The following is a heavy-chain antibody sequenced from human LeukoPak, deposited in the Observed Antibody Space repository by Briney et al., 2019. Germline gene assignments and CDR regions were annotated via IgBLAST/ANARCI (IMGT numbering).Heavy chain of an antibody. CDR2: IIPIFGTA. CDR3: ARGPPKYSSLYYYYMDV. V-gene: IGHV1-69*01. D-gene: IGHD6-6*01. CDR1: GGTFSSYA. Sequence: GSSVKVSCKASGGTFSSYAISWVRQAPGQGLEWMGGIIPIFGTANCAQKFQGRVTITADESTSTAYMELSSLRSEDTAAYYCARGPPKYSSLYYYYMDVWGKGTTVTVSS. J-gene: IGHJ6*03.